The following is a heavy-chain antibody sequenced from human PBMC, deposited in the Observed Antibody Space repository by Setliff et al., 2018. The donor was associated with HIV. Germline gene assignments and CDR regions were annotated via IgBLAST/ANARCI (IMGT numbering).Heavy chain of an antibody. D-gene: IGHD3-16*01. J-gene: IGHJ5*02. CDR1: GNTFISYG. CDR2: ISPYNGNT. V-gene: IGHV1-18*01. Sequence: ASVKVSCKASGNTFISYGISWVRQAPGQGLEWMGWISPYNGNTKYSKKFQGRVTVTTDKSTSTAYMELRSLRFDDTAVYYCAGVVQGFASERFTLKNWFDPWGQGTLATVSS. CDR3: AGVVQGFASERFTLKNWFDP.